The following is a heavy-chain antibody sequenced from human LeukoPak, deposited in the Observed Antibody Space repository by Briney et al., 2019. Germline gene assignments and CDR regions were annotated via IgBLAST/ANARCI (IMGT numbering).Heavy chain of an antibody. D-gene: IGHD3-10*01. CDR3: ARGVRGVNPDAFDI. J-gene: IGHJ3*02. CDR2: FDPEDGET. CDR1: GYTLTELS. Sequence: VASVKVSCKVSGYTLTELSMHWVRQAPGKGLEWMGGFDPEDGETIYAQKFQGRVTMTRNTSISTAYMELSSLRSEDTAVYYCARGVRGVNPDAFDIWGQGTMVTVSS. V-gene: IGHV1-24*01.